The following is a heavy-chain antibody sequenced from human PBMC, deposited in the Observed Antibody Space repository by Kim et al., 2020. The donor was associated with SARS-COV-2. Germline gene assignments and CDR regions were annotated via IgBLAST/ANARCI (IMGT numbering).Heavy chain of an antibody. J-gene: IGHJ6*02. CDR2: ISGSSNTI. D-gene: IGHD3-3*01. Sequence: GGSLRLSCAASGFTFSSYSMNWVRQAPGKGLEWVSYISGSSNTIYYADSVKGRFTISRDNVKNLLYLQMNSLRDEDTAVYYCARDPYYDDYGMDVWGQGTTVTVSS. CDR3: ARDPYYDDYGMDV. CDR1: GFTFSSYS. V-gene: IGHV3-48*02.